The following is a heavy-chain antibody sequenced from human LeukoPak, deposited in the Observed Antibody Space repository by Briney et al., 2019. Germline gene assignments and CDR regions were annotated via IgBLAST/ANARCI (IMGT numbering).Heavy chain of an antibody. CDR3: ARDSTDYYDSGGYYGALDS. D-gene: IGHD3-22*01. CDR1: GFTFSSST. V-gene: IGHV3-21*01. J-gene: IGHJ4*02. CDR2: ISSRSDYI. Sequence: GGSLRLSCAASGFTFSSSTMNWVRQAPGKGLEWVSIISSRSDYIYYAGSVKGRFTISRDNAQNSLYLQMHSLRAEDTAVYYCARDSTDYYDSGGYYGALDSWGQGTLVTVSS.